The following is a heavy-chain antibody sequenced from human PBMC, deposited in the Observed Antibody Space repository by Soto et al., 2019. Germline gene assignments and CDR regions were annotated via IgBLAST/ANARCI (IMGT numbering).Heavy chain of an antibody. J-gene: IGHJ4*02. Sequence: LRLSCAASGFTFSSYWMIWVRQAPGKGLEWVANIKQDGSEKYYVDSVEGRFTISRDNAKNSLYLQMNSLRAEDTAVYYCARENIAVALDYWGQGTLVTVSS. CDR2: IKQDGSEK. D-gene: IGHD6-19*01. CDR3: ARENIAVALDY. CDR1: GFTFSSYW. V-gene: IGHV3-7*03.